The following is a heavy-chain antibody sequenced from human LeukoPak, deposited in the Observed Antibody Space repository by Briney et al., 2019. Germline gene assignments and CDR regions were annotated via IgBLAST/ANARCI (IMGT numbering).Heavy chain of an antibody. D-gene: IGHD3-16*01. CDR1: GYTFTNYG. CDR2: ISPYNDNT. CDR3: TLPVGHLGSYVD. J-gene: IGHJ4*02. Sequence: GASVKVSCKTSGYTFTNYGLSWVRQAPGQGLEWMGWISPYNDNTNYAQKFQGRVTMTRDTSISTAYMELSRLRSDDMAVYYCTLPVGHLGSYVDWGQGTLVTVSS. V-gene: IGHV1-18*03.